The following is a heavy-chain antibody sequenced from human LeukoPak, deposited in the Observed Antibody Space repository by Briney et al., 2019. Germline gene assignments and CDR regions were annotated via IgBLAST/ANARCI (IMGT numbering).Heavy chain of an antibody. CDR3: AREPRYSSGWPWRYNWFDP. J-gene: IGHJ5*02. D-gene: IGHD6-19*01. Sequence: KSSETLSLTCTVSGGSISSSSYYWDWIRQPPGKGLEWIGSIYYSGSTNYNPSLKRRVTISVDTSKNQFSLKLSSVTAADTAVYYCAREPRYSSGWPWRYNWFDPWGQGTLVTVSS. CDR2: IYYSGST. V-gene: IGHV4-39*07. CDR1: GGSISSSSYY.